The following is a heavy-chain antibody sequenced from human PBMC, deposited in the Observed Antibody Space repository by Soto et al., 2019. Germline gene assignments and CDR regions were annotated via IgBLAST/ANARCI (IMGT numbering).Heavy chain of an antibody. V-gene: IGHV4-4*02. D-gene: IGHD3-3*01. CDR2: VYHGGRT. Sequence: SETLSLTCAVSSASITSSSWWSWVRQSPGKGLEWIGEVYHGGRTNYNPSLMSRVTISIDKSKNQFSLTLKSVTAADTAVYYCAKDQGGFTIFGVPIESYYYYGMDVWGQGTTVTVSS. J-gene: IGHJ6*02. CDR3: AKDQGGFTIFGVPIESYYYYGMDV. CDR1: SASITSSSW.